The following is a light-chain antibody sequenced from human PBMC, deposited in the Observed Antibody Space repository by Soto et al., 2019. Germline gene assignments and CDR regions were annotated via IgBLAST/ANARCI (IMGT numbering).Light chain of an antibody. CDR2: DAS. CDR3: QQRSNWPQIT. Sequence: IVLTQSPATLSLSPGERATLSCRASQSVSSYLAWYQHKPGQAPRLLIYDASNRATGIPARFSGSGSGTDFTLTISSLEPEDFAVYYCQQRSNWPQITFGQGTRLEIK. V-gene: IGKV3-11*01. CDR1: QSVSSY. J-gene: IGKJ5*01.